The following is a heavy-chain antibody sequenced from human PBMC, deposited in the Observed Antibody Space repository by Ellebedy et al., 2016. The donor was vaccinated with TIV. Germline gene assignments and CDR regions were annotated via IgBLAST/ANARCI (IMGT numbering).Heavy chain of an antibody. CDR3: AGDGAVVFGVPFDT. J-gene: IGHJ5*02. D-gene: IGHD3-16*01. Sequence: GGSLRLSXEASGFPFSTYSMNWIRQAPGKGLEWLSYISSNGETIFYADSLRGRFTVSRDNAKNSLYLHMSGLTEEDTAVYFCAGDGAVVFGVPFDTWGQGALVTVSS. V-gene: IGHV3-48*02. CDR2: ISSNGETI. CDR1: GFPFSTYS.